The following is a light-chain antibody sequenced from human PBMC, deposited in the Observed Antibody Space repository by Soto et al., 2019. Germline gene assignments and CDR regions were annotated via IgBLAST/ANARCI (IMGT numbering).Light chain of an antibody. V-gene: IGKV1-8*01. CDR2: GAS. CDR3: QHYKNYPWT. J-gene: IGKJ1*01. CDR1: QDVGRY. Sequence: AIRMTQSPSSLSDSAGDRVAIACRAGQDVGRYLAWYQQKPGQAPKLLIYGASTLQSGVPSRFSGGGSGTDFTLTISCLQSEDFATYYCQHYKNYPWTFGQGTKVEIK.